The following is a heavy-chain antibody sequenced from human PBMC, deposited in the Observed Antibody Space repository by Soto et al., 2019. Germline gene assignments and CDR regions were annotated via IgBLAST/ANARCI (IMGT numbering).Heavy chain of an antibody. CDR3: VKGHYDYVWGSHNYGMDV. CDR1: GYTFTSYG. CDR2: ISAYNGNT. Sequence: GASVKVSCKASGYTFTSYGISWVRQAPGQGLEWMGWISAYNGNTNYAQKLQGRVTMTTDTSTSTAYMELRSLRSDDTAVYYCVKGHYDYVWGSHNYGMDVWGQGTTVTVSS. V-gene: IGHV1-18*01. J-gene: IGHJ6*02. D-gene: IGHD3-16*01.